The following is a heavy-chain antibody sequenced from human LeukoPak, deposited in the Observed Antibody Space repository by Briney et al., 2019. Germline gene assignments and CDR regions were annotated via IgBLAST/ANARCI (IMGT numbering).Heavy chain of an antibody. D-gene: IGHD5-12*01. CDR2: INPNSGGT. CDR3: ARDPLNGYGSDY. V-gene: IGHV1-2*02. J-gene: IGHJ4*02. Sequence: ASVKVSCKASGYTFTGYYMHWVRQAPGQGLEWMGWINPNSGGTNYAQKFQGRVTMTRDTSTSTVYMELSSLRSEDTAVYYCARDPLNGYGSDYWGQGTLVTVSS. CDR1: GYTFTGYY.